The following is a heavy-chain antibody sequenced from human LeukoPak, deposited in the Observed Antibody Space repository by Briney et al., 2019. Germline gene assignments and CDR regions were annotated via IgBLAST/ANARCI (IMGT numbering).Heavy chain of an antibody. V-gene: IGHV1-18*01. CDR1: GGTFSSYA. CDR2: IRGDNGNT. D-gene: IGHD3-9*01. CDR3: ARVDLLTGYYFFDY. J-gene: IGHJ4*02. Sequence: ASVKVSCKASGGTFSSYAISWVRQAPGQGLEWVGWIRGDNGNTNYAQKFQGRVTMTTDTSTSTVYKELKSLGSDETAVYYCARVDLLTGYYFFDYWGQGTLVTVSS.